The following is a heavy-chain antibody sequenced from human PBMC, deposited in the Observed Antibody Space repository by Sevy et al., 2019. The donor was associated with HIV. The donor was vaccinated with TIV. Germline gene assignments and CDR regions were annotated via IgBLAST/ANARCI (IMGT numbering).Heavy chain of an antibody. J-gene: IGHJ4*02. CDR3: ARDRSITIFGVVISYYFDY. Sequence: GGSLRLSCAASGFTFSSYAMHWVRQAPGKGLEWVAVISYDGSNKYYADSVKGRFTISRDNSKNTLYLQMNSLRAEDTAVYYCARDRSITIFGVVISYYFDYWGQVTLVTVSS. CDR1: GFTFSSYA. CDR2: ISYDGSNK. V-gene: IGHV3-30-3*01. D-gene: IGHD3-3*01.